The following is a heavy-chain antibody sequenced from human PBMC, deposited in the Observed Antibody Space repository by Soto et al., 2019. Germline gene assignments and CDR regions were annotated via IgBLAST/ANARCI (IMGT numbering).Heavy chain of an antibody. Sequence: GGSLKLSCAAPGFTFSSYAMSWDRQGPGKGLEWVSAISGSGGSTYYADSVKGRFTISRDNSKNTLYLHMNRLTAEDTTVYYCAKDKDPHPPYGIDVCGQAITVTVS. V-gene: IGHV3-23*01. CDR2: ISGSGGST. CDR1: GFTFSSYA. CDR3: AKDKDPHPPYGIDV. J-gene: IGHJ6*02. D-gene: IGHD2-15*01.